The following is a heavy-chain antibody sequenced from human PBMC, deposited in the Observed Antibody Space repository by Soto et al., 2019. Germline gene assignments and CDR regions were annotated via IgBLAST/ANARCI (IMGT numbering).Heavy chain of an antibody. D-gene: IGHD6-13*01. CDR1: GGSISSYY. Sequence: SETLSLTCTVSGGSISSYYWSWIRQPPGKGLEWIGYIYYSGSTNYNPSLKSRVTISVDTSKNQFSLKLSSVTAADTAVYYCARQNPAAAGARAYYYYYMDVWGKGTTVTVSS. J-gene: IGHJ6*03. CDR3: ARQNPAAAGARAYYYYYMDV. V-gene: IGHV4-59*08. CDR2: IYYSGST.